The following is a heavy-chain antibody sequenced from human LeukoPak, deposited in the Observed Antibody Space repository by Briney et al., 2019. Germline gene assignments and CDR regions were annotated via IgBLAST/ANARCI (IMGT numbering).Heavy chain of an antibody. J-gene: IGHJ4*02. CDR2: LYSGGST. Sequence: PGGSLRLSCAASGFTVSSNYMSWVRQAPGKGLEWVSVLYSGGSTYSADSVKGRFTISRDNSKNTLYLQMNSLRAEDTAVYYCARDPGYYDSSGYPDCWGQGTLVTVSS. CDR3: ARDPGYYDSSGYPDC. CDR1: GFTVSSNY. V-gene: IGHV3-53*01. D-gene: IGHD3-22*01.